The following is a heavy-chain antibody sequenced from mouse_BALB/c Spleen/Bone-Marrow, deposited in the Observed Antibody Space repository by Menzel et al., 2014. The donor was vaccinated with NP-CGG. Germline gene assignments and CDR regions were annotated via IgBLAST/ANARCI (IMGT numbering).Heavy chain of an antibody. Sequence: LQQPGSELVRPGASVKLSCKASGYTFTSYWMHWVKQRHGQGLEWIGSIYPGSGSTNYDEKFKSKGTLTIDTSSSTAYMHLSSLTSEDSAVYYCTRDQVRRGYYYAMDYWGQGTSVTVSS. D-gene: IGHD2-14*01. CDR2: IYPGSGST. CDR1: GYTFTSYW. J-gene: IGHJ4*01. V-gene: IGHV1S22*01. CDR3: TRDQVRRGYYYAMDY.